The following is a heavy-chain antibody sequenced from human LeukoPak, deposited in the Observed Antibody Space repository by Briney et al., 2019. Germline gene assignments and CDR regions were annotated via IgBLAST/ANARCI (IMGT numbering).Heavy chain of an antibody. D-gene: IGHD3-22*01. Sequence: GASVKVSCKASGYTFTSYYMHWVRQAPGQGLEWMGIINPSGGSTSYAQKFQGRVTMTRDTSTSTVYMELSSLRSEDTAVYYCARDGVSYYDSSGYYNYYYYMDVWGKGTTVTISS. CDR3: ARDGVSYYDSSGYYNYYYYMDV. CDR2: INPSGGST. V-gene: IGHV1-46*01. CDR1: GYTFTSYY. J-gene: IGHJ6*03.